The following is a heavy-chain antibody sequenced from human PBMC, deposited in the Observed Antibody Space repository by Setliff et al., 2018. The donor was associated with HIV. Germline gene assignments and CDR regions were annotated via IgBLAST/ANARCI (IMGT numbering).Heavy chain of an antibody. CDR2: ISPHNGDR. D-gene: IGHD1-1*01. CDR3: ARQLSKSLDH. Sequence: ASVKVSCKASGYTFTDYFIHWVRQAPGQGLEWMGWISPHNGDRKIPQRFRGRVTMTRDTSISTVYMELSGLTADDTGVYFCARQLSKSLDHWGQGTPVTVSS. CDR1: GYTFTDYF. J-gene: IGHJ4*02. V-gene: IGHV1-2*02.